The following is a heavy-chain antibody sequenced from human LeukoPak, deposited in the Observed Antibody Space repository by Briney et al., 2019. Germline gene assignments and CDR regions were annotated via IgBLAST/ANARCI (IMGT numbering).Heavy chain of an antibody. CDR1: GFTFSSYA. CDR3: AKGAPLWFGELWIDY. Sequence: LGGSLRLSCAASGFTFSSYAMNWVREAPGEGLEWVSAISGSGRSTYYADSVKGRFTISRDNSKNTLYLQMNSLRTEDTAVYYCAKGAPLWFGELWIDYWGQGILVTVSS. D-gene: IGHD3-10*01. J-gene: IGHJ4*02. CDR2: ISGSGRST. V-gene: IGHV3-23*01.